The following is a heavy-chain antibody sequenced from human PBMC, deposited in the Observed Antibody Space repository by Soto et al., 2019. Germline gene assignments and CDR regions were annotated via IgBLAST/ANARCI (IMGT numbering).Heavy chain of an antibody. CDR3: ARGGGNGDPPFGY. D-gene: IGHD4-17*01. CDR2: ISSDGKTI. J-gene: IGHJ4*02. Sequence: QVPVVESGGGVVQPGRSLRLSCAASGFSLTTYAMHWVRQAPGKGPEWVASISSDGKTIFYADSVKGRFTISRDISKNTAYLEMNSLTTEDTAVHYCARGGGNGDPPFGYWGQGTPVTVSS. CDR1: GFSLTTYA. V-gene: IGHV3-30*04.